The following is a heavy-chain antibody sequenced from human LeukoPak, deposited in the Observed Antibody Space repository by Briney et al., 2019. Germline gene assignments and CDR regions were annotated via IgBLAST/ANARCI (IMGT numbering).Heavy chain of an antibody. V-gene: IGHV4-59*01. J-gene: IGHJ4*02. CDR2: IYYSGST. CDR3: ARHRLFDTIGYYYDFDY. D-gene: IGHD3-22*01. Sequence: KPSETLSLTCTVSGGSISSYYWSWIRQPPGKGLEWIGYIYYSGSTNYNPSLKSRVTISVDTSKNQFSLKLSSVTAADTAVYYCARHRLFDTIGYYYDFDYWGQGTLVTVSS. CDR1: GGSISSYY.